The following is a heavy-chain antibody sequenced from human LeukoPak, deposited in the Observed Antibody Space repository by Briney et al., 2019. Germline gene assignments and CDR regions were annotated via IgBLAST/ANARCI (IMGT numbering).Heavy chain of an antibody. Sequence: GESLKISCEGSGYTFTKYWIGWVRQMPGKGLEWMGIIHPGDSHTWYSPSFQGQVTISADKSISMAYLQWSSLKASDTATYFCARQPGMTAKSWYFDLWGRGTLVTVSS. CDR2: IHPGDSHT. V-gene: IGHV5-51*01. CDR3: ARQPGMTAKSWYFDL. CDR1: GYTFTKYW. J-gene: IGHJ2*01. D-gene: IGHD2-2*01.